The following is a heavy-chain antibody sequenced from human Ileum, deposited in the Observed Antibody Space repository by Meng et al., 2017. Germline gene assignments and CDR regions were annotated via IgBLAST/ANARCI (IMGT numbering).Heavy chain of an antibody. CDR1: GYTFTSYD. V-gene: IGHV1-8*03. D-gene: IGHD2-2*01. Sequence: ASVQVSCKASGYTFTSYDINWVRQATGQGLEWMGWMNPNSGNTGYAQKFQGRVTITRNTSISTAYMELSSLRSEDKAVYYCARAVFCSSTSCPAGVPDYYFDYWGQGTLVTVSS. CDR2: MNPNSGNT. J-gene: IGHJ4*02. CDR3: ARAVFCSSTSCPAGVPDYYFDY.